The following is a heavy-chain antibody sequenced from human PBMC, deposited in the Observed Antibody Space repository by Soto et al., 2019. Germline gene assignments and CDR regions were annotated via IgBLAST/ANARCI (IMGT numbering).Heavy chain of an antibody. CDR2: ISSSSSYI. V-gene: IGHV3-21*01. CDR3: ARDNSHYYGSGYYMDV. Sequence: GGSLRLSCAASGFTFSSYSMNWVRQAPGKGLEWVSSISSSSSYIYYADSVKGRFTISRDNAKNSLYLQMNSLRAEDTAVYYCARDNSHYYGSGYYMDVWGKGTTVTVSS. J-gene: IGHJ6*03. CDR1: GFTFSSYS. D-gene: IGHD3-10*01.